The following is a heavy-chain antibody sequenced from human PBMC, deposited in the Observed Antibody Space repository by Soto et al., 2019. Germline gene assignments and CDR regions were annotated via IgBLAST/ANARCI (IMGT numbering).Heavy chain of an antibody. CDR3: ASSEAVAGTDYYYGMDV. CDR1: VFTVSSNY. CDR2: IYSGGST. V-gene: IGHV3-53*01. Sequence: PWGSLRLSCSASVFTVSSNYMSWCRQAPGKGLEWVSVIYSGGSTYYADSVKGRFTISRDNSKNTLYLQMNSLRAEDTAVYYCASSEAVAGTDYYYGMDVWGQGTTVTVSS. J-gene: IGHJ6*02. D-gene: IGHD6-19*01.